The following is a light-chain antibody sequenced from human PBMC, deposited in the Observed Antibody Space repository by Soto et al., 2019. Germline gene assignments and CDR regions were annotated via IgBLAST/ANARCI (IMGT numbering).Light chain of an antibody. CDR3: LQALQALT. CDR1: QSLLHSNGYNY. CDR2: LGS. V-gene: IGKV2-28*01. J-gene: IGKJ5*01. Sequence: DIVMTQSPLSLPVTPGEPASISCRSSQSLLHSNGYNYLDWYLQKHGQSPQLLIYLGSNRASAVPDRFSGSGSGTDFTLKISRVEAEDVGVYYFLQALQALTVRQGTRLEIK.